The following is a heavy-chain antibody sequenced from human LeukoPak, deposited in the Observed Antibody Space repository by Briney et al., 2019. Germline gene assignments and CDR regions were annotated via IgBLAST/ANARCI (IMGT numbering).Heavy chain of an antibody. Sequence: SETLSLTCTVSGGSISSSSYYWGWIRQPPGKGLEWIGSIYYSGSTYYNPSLKSRVTISVDTSKNQFSLKLSSVTAADTAVYYCARSLYYGPLTDYWGQGTLVTVSS. J-gene: IGHJ4*02. D-gene: IGHD3-10*01. V-gene: IGHV4-39*07. CDR2: IYYSGST. CDR1: GGSISSSSYY. CDR3: ARSLYYGPLTDY.